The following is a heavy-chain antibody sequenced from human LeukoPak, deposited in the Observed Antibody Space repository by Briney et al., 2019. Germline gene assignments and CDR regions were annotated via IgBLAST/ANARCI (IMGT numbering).Heavy chain of an antibody. Sequence: PGGSLRLSCAASGFTFSSYWMSWVRQAPGKGLEWVANIKQDGSEKYYVDSVKGRFTISRDNAKNSLYLRMNSLRAEDTAVYYCARDPLLAINNEVTTTLFYYYYGMDVWGQGTTVTVSS. J-gene: IGHJ6*02. CDR1: GFTFSSYW. CDR3: ARDPLLAINNEVTTTLFYYYYGMDV. D-gene: IGHD4-17*01. V-gene: IGHV3-7*05. CDR2: IKQDGSEK.